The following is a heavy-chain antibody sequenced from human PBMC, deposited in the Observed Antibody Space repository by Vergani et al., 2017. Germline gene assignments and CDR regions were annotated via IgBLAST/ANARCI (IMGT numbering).Heavy chain of an antibody. Sequence: QMQLVQSGPEVKKPGTSVKVSCKASGFTFTSSAMQWVRQARGQRLEWIGWIVVGSGNTNYAQKFQERVTITRDMSTSTAYMELSSLRSEDTAVYYCAASGNSYYDFWSGYPLVMDVWGQGTTVTVSS. V-gene: IGHV1-58*02. CDR2: IVVGSGNT. CDR1: GFTFTSSA. D-gene: IGHD3-3*01. J-gene: IGHJ6*02. CDR3: AASGNSYYDFWSGYPLVMDV.